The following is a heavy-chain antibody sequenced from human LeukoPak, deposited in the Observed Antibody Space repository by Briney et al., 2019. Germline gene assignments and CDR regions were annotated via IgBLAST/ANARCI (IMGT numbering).Heavy chain of an antibody. D-gene: IGHD6-19*01. CDR1: GGSISRYY. CDR2: IYYSGST. Sequence: SETLSLTCTVSGGSISRYYWSWIRQPPGKGLEWVGYIYYSGSTNYNPSLKSRVTISVDTSKNQFSLKLTSVTAADTAVYYCARGRGSGGPFDPWGQGTLVTVSS. V-gene: IGHV4-59*01. CDR3: ARGRGSGGPFDP. J-gene: IGHJ5*02.